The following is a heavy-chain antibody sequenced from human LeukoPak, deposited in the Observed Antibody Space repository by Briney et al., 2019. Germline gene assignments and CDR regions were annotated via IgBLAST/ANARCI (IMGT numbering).Heavy chain of an antibody. J-gene: IGHJ3*02. D-gene: IGHD2-15*01. CDR2: ISYDGSNK. Sequence: PGGSLRLSCAASGFTFSSYGMHWVRQAPGKGLEWVAVISYDGSNKYYADSVKGRFTISRDNSKNTLYLQMDSLRAEDTAVYYCAKDLSSVVVVAVDTVGNDAFDIWGQGTMVTVSS. CDR3: AKDLSSVVVVAVDTVGNDAFDI. CDR1: GFTFSSYG. V-gene: IGHV3-30*18.